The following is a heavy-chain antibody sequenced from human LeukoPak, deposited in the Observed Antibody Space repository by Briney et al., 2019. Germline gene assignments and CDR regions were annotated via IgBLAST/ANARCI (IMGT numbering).Heavy chain of an antibody. CDR2: ISGSSGNI. D-gene: IGHD3-9*01. CDR3: AKEGGNLLTGFYS. J-gene: IGHJ4*02. Sequence: GGSLRLSCAASGFTFSSYAMSWVRQAPGKGLEWVSAISGSSGNIYHADSVKGRFTISRDNSKNTLYLQMNSLRAEDTAVYYCAKEGGNLLTGFYSWGQGTLVTVSS. V-gene: IGHV3-23*01. CDR1: GFTFSSYA.